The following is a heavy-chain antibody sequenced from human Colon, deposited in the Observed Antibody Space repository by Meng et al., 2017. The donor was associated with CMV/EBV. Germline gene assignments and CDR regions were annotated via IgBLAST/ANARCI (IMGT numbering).Heavy chain of an antibody. CDR2: IIPRLGII. CDR3: ASRGTYCSGGSCYYWFDP. Sequence: SVKVSCKASGGTFSNYGFSWVRQAPGQGLEWMGGIIPRLGIINYAPKFQGRVTITAEISTSTVHMELNSLRSEDTAEYYFASRGTYCSGGSCYYWFDPWGQGTLVTVSS. J-gene: IGHJ5*02. V-gene: IGHV1-69*10. CDR1: GGTFSNYG. D-gene: IGHD2-15*01.